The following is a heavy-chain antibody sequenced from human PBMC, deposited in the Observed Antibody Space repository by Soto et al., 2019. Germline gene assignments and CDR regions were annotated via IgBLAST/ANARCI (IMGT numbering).Heavy chain of an antibody. D-gene: IGHD3-22*01. V-gene: IGHV4-31*03. CDR2: VYFRGNT. CDR1: GGSISSSSYS. CDR3: ARLGYDSSGYPSWFDP. Sequence: QVQLQESGPGLVKPSQTLSLTCTVSGGSISSSSYSWSWIRQHPGKGLERIGYVYFRGNTYYNPSLKSRVTISVDTSKKQFSLRLTSVTVADTDVYYCARLGYDSSGYPSWFDPWGQGSLVTVSS. J-gene: IGHJ5*02.